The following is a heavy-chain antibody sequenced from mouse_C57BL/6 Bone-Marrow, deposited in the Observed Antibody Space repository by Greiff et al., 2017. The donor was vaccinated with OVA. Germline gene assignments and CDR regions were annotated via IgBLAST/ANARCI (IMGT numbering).Heavy chain of an antibody. CDR2: IYPRGGNP. CDR3: ARPLSGYYFDY. V-gene: IGHV1-81*01. J-gene: IGHJ2*01. CDR1: GYTFTSYG. Sequence: QVQLQQSGAELARPGASVKLSCKASGYTFTSYGISWVKQRTGQGLEWIGEIYPRGGNPSYNEKFTGKATLTADKASSTADMELRSLTSEDSAVDYCARPLSGYYFDYWGQGTTLTVSS.